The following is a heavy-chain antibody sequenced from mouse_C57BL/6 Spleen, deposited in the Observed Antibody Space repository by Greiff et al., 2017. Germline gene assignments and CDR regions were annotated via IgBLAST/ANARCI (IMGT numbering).Heavy chain of an antibody. CDR1: GYTFTDYE. J-gene: IGHJ3*01. Sequence: VQLQQSGAELVRPGASVTLSCKASGYTFTDYEMHWVKQTPVHGLEWIGGIDPETGGTAYNQKFKGKAILTADTSSSTAYMELRSLTSEDSAVYYCTSSGTGGFAYWGQGTLVTVSA. CDR2: IDPETGGT. D-gene: IGHD2-14*01. CDR3: TSSGTGGFAY. V-gene: IGHV1-15*01.